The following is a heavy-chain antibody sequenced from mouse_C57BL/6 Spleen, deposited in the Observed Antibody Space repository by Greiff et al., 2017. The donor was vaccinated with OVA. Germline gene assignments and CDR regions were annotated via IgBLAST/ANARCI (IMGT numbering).Heavy chain of an antibody. Sequence: VQLQQSGPELVKPGASVKISCKASGYAFSSSWMHWVKQRPGKGLEWIGRINPGDGDTNYNGKFKGKATLTADKSSSTAYMQLSSLTSEDSAVYFCAGVTTNWYFDVWGTGTTVTVSS. CDR1: GYAFSSSW. D-gene: IGHD6-1*01. CDR2: INPGDGDT. V-gene: IGHV1-82*01. CDR3: AGVTTNWYFDV. J-gene: IGHJ1*03.